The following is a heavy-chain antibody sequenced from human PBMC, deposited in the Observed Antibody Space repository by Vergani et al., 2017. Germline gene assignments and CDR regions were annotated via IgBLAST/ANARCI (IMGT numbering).Heavy chain of an antibody. J-gene: IGHJ5*02. Sequence: EVQLLESGGGLVQPGGSLRLSCAASGFTFSSYAMSWARQAPGKGLEWVSAISGSGGSTYYAASVKGRFTISRDNSKNTLYLQMNSLGAEDTAVYYCAKTTREDDYGDYGAGFDPWGQGTLVTVSS. V-gene: IGHV3-23*01. CDR1: GFTFSSYA. CDR2: ISGSGGST. CDR3: AKTTREDDYGDYGAGFDP. D-gene: IGHD4-17*01.